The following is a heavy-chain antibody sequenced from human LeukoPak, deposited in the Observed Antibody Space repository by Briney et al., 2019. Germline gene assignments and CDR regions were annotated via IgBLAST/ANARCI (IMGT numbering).Heavy chain of an antibody. CDR1: GGSISSGSYY. CDR2: ISTSGST. Sequence: PSETLSLTCTVSGGSISSGSYYWNWIRQPAGKGLEWIGHISTSGSTNYNPSLKSRVTMSADTSKNQFSLKLSSLTAADTAIYYCARGIESYGDYGYWGQGILVTVSS. D-gene: IGHD4-17*01. CDR3: ARGIESYGDYGY. J-gene: IGHJ4*02. V-gene: IGHV4-61*09.